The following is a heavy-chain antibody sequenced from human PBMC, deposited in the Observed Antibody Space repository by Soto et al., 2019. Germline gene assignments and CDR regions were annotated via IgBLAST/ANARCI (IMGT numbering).Heavy chain of an antibody. CDR3: XXXXXXXXXXXXXXX. V-gene: IGHV3-9*01. CDR1: GFTFHEYA. CDR2: ISSDGDTI. Sequence: EVXLIESGGGWVQPGTSLRVSCAASGFTFHEYAMHWVXXXXXXXXXXVSGISSDGDTIAYADSVQGRFTVFRDNAKNXXXXXXXXXXXXXXXXXXXXXXXXXXXXXXXXXXXGQGTTVTVSS. J-gene: IGHJ6*02.